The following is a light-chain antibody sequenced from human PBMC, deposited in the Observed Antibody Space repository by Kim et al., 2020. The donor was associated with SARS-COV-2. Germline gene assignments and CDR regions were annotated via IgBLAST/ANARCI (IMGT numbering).Light chain of an antibody. CDR1: QSVTNN. Sequence: LSVSPGESATLSCRASQSVTNNLAWYQQKPGQAPRLLIYGASTRATDIPVRFSGSGSGTEFTLTISSLQSEDFAVYYCQQYNNWYTFGQGTKLEI. CDR3: QQYNNWYT. V-gene: IGKV3-15*01. J-gene: IGKJ2*01. CDR2: GAS.